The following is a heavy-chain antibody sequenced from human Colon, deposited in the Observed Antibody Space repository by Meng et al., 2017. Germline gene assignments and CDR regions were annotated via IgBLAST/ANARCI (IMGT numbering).Heavy chain of an antibody. V-gene: IGHV1-3*01. CDR2: INVVNGNT. J-gene: IGHJ5*02. CDR3: ASDGSPRFDQ. CDR1: GYTFTSYS. Sequence: QVQLVQSGAEVKKPGASVKVSCKASGYTFTSYSMHWVRQAPGQGLQWLGRINVVNGNTIHSQKFEDRLTITRDTSASTFYMELSSLTSEDTAVDYCASDGSPRFDQWGQGTLVTVSS.